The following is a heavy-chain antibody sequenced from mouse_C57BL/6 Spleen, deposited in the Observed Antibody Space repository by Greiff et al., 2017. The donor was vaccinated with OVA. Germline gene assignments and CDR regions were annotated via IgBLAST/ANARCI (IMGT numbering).Heavy chain of an antibody. CDR1: GYAFSSSW. J-gene: IGHJ2*01. D-gene: IGHD1-1*01. CDR2: IYPGDGDT. V-gene: IGHV1-82*01. CDR3: ARTGYYGSNPYYFDY. Sequence: VQLQQSGPELVKPGASVKISCKASGYAFSSSWMNWVKQRPGKGLEWIGRIYPGDGDTNYNGKFKGKATLTADKSSSTAYMQLSSLTSEDSAVYFCARTGYYGSNPYYFDYWGQGTTLTVSS.